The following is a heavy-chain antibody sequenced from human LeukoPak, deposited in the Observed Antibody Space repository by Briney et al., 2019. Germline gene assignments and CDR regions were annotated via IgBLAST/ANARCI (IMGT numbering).Heavy chain of an antibody. CDR1: GFTFSSYE. CDR2: ISTSGSNI. CDR3: AELGITMIGGV. D-gene: IGHD3-10*02. V-gene: IGHV3-48*03. J-gene: IGHJ6*04. Sequence: PGGSLRLSCGASGFTFSSYEMNWVRQAPGKGPEWVSYISTSGSNIHYADSVKGRFTIPRDNAKNSLYLQMNSLRAEDTAVYYCAELGITMIGGVWGKGTTVTISS.